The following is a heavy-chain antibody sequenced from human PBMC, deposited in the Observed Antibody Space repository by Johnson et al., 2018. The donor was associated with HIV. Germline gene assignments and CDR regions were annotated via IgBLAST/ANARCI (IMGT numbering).Heavy chain of an antibody. CDR1: GFTFSSYA. J-gene: IGHJ3*02. Sequence: VQLVESGGGVVQPGRSLRLSCAASGFTFSSYAFHWVRQAPGKGLEWVSVIYSDGGTYYADSVQGRFTLSRDNSQNTLYLQMNSLRAEDTAVYYCARDAPNFFHSSGVRDDAFDIWGPGTMVTVSS. CDR3: ARDAPNFFHSSGVRDDAFDI. CDR2: IYSDGGT. V-gene: IGHV3-66*01. D-gene: IGHD3-22*01.